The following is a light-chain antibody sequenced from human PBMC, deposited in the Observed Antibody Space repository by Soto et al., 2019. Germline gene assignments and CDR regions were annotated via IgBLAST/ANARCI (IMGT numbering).Light chain of an antibody. CDR3: QNCRGSPLT. CDR1: QSVTYIDY. V-gene: IGKV3-20*01. CDR2: GAS. Sequence: EVVLTQSPGTLSLSAGERATLSCRASQSVTYIDYLDWYQQQPGQAPMLLIYGASSRAIGIPDRFSGSGSATFSLLTIKRQEPEDSAIYYRQNCRGSPLTFGGGTKVEIK. J-gene: IGKJ4*02.